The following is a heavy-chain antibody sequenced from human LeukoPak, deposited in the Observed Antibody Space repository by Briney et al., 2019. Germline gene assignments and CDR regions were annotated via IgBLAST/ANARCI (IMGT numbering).Heavy chain of an antibody. Sequence: GGSLRLSCAASGFTFSTYSMHWVRQAPGKGLVWVSLINSDGSSTNYADSVKGRFTISRDNARNTLYLQVNSLRAEDTAVYFCARDRFYVPDYWGQGTLVTVSS. D-gene: IGHD2/OR15-2a*01. J-gene: IGHJ4*02. CDR3: ARDRFYVPDY. CDR2: INSDGSST. CDR1: GFTFSTYS. V-gene: IGHV3-74*01.